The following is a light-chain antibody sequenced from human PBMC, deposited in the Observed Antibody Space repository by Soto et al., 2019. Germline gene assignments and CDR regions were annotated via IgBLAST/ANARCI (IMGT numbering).Light chain of an antibody. J-gene: IGKJ4*01. V-gene: IGKV3-11*01. CDR1: QSVRSY. Sequence: EIVLTQSPATLSLSPGERATLSCRASQSVRSYLVWYQQKPGQAPRLLIFDAFNRASGIPATFSGSGSGTDFTLTISSLEPEDFAVYCCQQRSSWPLTIGGGTKVDIK. CDR3: QQRSSWPLT. CDR2: DAF.